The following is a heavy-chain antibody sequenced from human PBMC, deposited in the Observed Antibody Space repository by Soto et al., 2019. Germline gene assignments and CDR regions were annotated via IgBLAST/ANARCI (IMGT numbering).Heavy chain of an antibody. V-gene: IGHV3-21*02. CDR2: ISSSSSYV. CDR3: ARDVVIADVNDGMDV. D-gene: IGHD6-13*01. CDR1: GFTFSTYT. Sequence: EVQLVESGGGLVKPGGSLRLSCAASGFTFSTYTMNWVRQAPGKGLEWVSSISSSSSYVYYADSVKGRFTVSRDNAKNSLFLQMNSLRAEDTAVYYCARDVVIADVNDGMDVWGQGTTVTVSS. J-gene: IGHJ6*02.